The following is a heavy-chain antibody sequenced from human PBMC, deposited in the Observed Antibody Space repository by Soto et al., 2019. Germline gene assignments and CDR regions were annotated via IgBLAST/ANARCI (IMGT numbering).Heavy chain of an antibody. J-gene: IGHJ4*02. CDR2: IYHSGST. CDR1: CGSISNYY. CDR3: ATAPGPY. Sequence: SETLSLTCTVSCGSISNYYWSWIRQPPGKGLEWIGYIYHSGSTYYNPSLKSRVTISVDRSKNQFSLKLSSVTAADTAVYYCATAPGPYWGQGTLVTVS. D-gene: IGHD2-21*02. V-gene: IGHV4-59*04.